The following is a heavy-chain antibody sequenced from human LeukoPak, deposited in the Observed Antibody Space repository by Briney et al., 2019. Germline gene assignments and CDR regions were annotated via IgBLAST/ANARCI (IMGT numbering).Heavy chain of an antibody. Sequence: PGGSLRLSCPASGFTFSSHAMHWVRQAPGKGLEYVSAISSIGGGTYYADSVRGRATISRDNSKNTLNLQMSSLRLEDTALYYCVRGHYGDYKTHLFGYWGQGTLVTVSS. J-gene: IGHJ4*02. CDR1: GFTFSSHA. CDR3: VRGHYGDYKTHLFGY. D-gene: IGHD4-17*01. CDR2: ISSIGGGT. V-gene: IGHV3-64D*06.